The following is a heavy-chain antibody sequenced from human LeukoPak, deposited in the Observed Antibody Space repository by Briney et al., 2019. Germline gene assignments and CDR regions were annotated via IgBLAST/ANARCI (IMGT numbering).Heavy chain of an antibody. CDR3: ANLMDV. V-gene: IGHV1-2*02. CDR2: ISPNSGAT. CDR1: GYIFTAYY. Sequence: ASVKVSCKAFGYIFTAYYMHWVRQAPGQGLELMGWISPNSGATNYALKFQGRVTIIRDTSISTAYMELSRLRSDDTAVYYCANLMDVWGQGTTVTVSS. J-gene: IGHJ6*02.